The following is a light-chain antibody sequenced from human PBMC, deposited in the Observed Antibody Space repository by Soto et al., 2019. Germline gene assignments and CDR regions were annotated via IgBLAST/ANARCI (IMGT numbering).Light chain of an antibody. Sequence: EIVLTQSPATLSLSPGERATLSCRASQSVSSYLAWYQQKPGQAPRLLIYAASTRATGIPARFSGSGSGTEFTLTISSPQSEDFAVYYCQQYNNWPRTFGQGTKLEIK. J-gene: IGKJ2*01. CDR2: AAS. CDR1: QSVSSY. CDR3: QQYNNWPRT. V-gene: IGKV3-15*01.